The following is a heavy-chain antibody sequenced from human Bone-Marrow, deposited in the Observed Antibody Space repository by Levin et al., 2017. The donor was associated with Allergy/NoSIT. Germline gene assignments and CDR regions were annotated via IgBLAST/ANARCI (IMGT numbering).Heavy chain of an antibody. CDR2: ISYNGRT. D-gene: IGHD2-15*01. Sequence: PSETLSLTCTVSGVSIDSGSQFWAWIRQSPGKGLEWIGSISYNGRTYYNPSLKSRVIISVDTSKNFFSLKLSSVTPADTALYYCAIPGYCSGSVCHQLGWFDAYDVWGQGTMVTVSS. CDR3: AIPGYCSGSVCHQLGWFDAYDV. CDR1: GVSIDSGSQF. V-gene: IGHV4-39*01. J-gene: IGHJ3*01.